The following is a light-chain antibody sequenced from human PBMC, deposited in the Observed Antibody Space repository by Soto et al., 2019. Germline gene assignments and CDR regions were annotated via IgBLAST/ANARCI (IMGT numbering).Light chain of an antibody. V-gene: IGKV3-11*01. Sequence: EIVLTQSPATLSLSPGERATLSCRASQSVDNYLAWYQQKPGQAPRLLIYAASKRATGIPGRFSGSGSGTDFTLTISSLEPEDFAVYYCQQYNNWPYTFGQGTKLEIK. CDR1: QSVDNY. CDR2: AAS. J-gene: IGKJ2*01. CDR3: QQYNNWPYT.